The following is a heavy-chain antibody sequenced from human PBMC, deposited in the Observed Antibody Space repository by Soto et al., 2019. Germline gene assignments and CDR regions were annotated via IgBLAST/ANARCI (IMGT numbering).Heavy chain of an antibody. CDR2: IWYDGSNK. D-gene: IGHD6-13*01. CDR3: ASSSWTEYYYYGMDV. J-gene: IGHJ6*02. Sequence: GGSLRLSWAVSGFTFRSYGMHWVRQAPGKGLEWVAVIWYDGSNKYYADSVKGRFTISRDNSKNTLYLQMNSLRAEDTAVYYCASSSWTEYYYYGMDVWGQGTTVTVSS. CDR1: GFTFRSYG. V-gene: IGHV3-33*01.